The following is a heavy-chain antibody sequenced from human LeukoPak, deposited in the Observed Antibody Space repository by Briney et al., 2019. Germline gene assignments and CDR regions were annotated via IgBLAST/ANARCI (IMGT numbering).Heavy chain of an antibody. CDR1: GGTFSSYV. J-gene: IGHJ4*02. D-gene: IGHD6-13*01. V-gene: IGHV1-69*04. CDR3: ARSEPGIAADEFDY. Sequence: GASVKVSCKASGGTFSSYVISWVRQAPGQGLEWMGRIIPILGIANYAQKFQGRVTITADKSTSTAYMELSSLRSEDTAVYYCARSEPGIAADEFDYWGQGTLVTVSS. CDR2: IIPILGIA.